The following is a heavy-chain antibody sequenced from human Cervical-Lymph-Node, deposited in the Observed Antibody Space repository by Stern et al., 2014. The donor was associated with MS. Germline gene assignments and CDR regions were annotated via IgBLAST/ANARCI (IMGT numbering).Heavy chain of an antibody. CDR1: DGSISRYY. D-gene: IGHD2-8*01. Sequence: QLQLQESGPGLVKPSETLSLTCTVSDGSISRYYWSWIRQPAGKRPEWIGHINDRGTTDYSPSLKSRVTLSVDVSKNQFSLKLKSVTAADTAVYYCARDSVCTNINCNSHWFDPWGRGTLVTVST. J-gene: IGHJ5*02. CDR3: ARDSVCTNINCNSHWFDP. V-gene: IGHV4-4*07. CDR2: INDRGTT.